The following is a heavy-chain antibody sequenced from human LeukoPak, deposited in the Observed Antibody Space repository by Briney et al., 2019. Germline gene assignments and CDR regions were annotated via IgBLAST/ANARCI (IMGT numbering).Heavy chain of an antibody. CDR2: ITSSGSAI. CDR3: ATDIVSTSGDY. D-gene: IGHD5/OR15-5a*01. V-gene: IGHV3-11*01. CDR1: GFTLSDYY. Sequence: PGGSLRLSCAAPGFTLSDYYMSWIRQAPGKGLEWVSYITSSGSAIYYADSVRGRFTISRDNARNSMFLHMDDLRAEDTAIYYWATDIVSTSGDYWGQGTLVTVSS. J-gene: IGHJ4*02.